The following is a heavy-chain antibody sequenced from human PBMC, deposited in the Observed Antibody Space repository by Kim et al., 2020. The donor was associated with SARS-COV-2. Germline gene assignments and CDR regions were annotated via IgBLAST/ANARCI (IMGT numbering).Heavy chain of an antibody. D-gene: IGHD1-1*01. CDR3: ARDTWNGSPPLV. V-gene: IGHV3-7*01. J-gene: IGHJ4*02. Sequence: YYVDSVKGRFNISRDNAKNSLHLQMNSLRAEDTAVYYCARDTWNGSPPLVWGQGTLVTVSS.